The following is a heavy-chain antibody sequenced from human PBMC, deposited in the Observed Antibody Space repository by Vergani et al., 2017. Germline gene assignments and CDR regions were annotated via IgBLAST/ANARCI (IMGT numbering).Heavy chain of an antibody. CDR1: GFTLSNYE. J-gene: IGHJ4*02. D-gene: IGHD4-11*01. CDR3: AKDPLRHPVTTGSIDY. Sequence: EVQLVESGGGLVQSGGSLRLSCAASGFTLSNYEMNWVRQAPGEGLEWVSAISGSGGSTYYADSVKGRFTISRDNSKNTLYLQMNSLRAEDTAVYYCAKDPLRHPVTTGSIDYWGQGTLVTVSS. CDR2: ISGSGGST. V-gene: IGHV3-23*04.